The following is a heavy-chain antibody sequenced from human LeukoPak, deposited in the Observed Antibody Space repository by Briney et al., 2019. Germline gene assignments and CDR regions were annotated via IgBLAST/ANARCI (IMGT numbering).Heavy chain of an antibody. J-gene: IGHJ6*04. D-gene: IGHD3-10*01. V-gene: IGHV3-7*03. CDR1: GFTFSSYW. CDR3: ARELTHTLWFGESILPGYYGMDV. CDR2: IKQDGSEK. Sequence: GGSLRLSCAASGFTFSSYWMSWVRQAPGKGLEWVAIIKQDGSEKYYVDSVKGRFTISRDNAKNSLYLQMNSLRAEDTAVYYCARELTHTLWFGESILPGYYGMDVWGKGTTVTVSS.